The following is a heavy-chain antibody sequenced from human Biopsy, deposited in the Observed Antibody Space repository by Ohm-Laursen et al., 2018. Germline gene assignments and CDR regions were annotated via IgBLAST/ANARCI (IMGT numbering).Heavy chain of an antibody. J-gene: IGHJ2*01. Sequence: LRLSCTATGFTFSSYAMSWIRQSPGKGLEWIGFIYYTGNTDYNPSLQSRVTISVDTSKNHFPLRLRSVTPADTAIYYCARDRGYYSDRTVPGYFDLWGRGTLVTVSS. CDR2: IYYTGNT. V-gene: IGHV4-59*01. CDR1: GFTFSSYA. D-gene: IGHD3-22*01. CDR3: ARDRGYYSDRTVPGYFDL.